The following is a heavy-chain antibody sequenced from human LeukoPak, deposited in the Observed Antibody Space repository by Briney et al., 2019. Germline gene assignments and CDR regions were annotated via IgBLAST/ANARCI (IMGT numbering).Heavy chain of an antibody. CDR1: GFTFSSYS. V-gene: IGHV3-48*02. Sequence: PGGSLRLSCASSGFTFSSYSMNWVRQAPGKGLEWVSYIRSISSTIYYADSVKGRFTISRDNAKNSLYLQMNSLRDEDTAVYYCARALDILTGYYNVYFGYWGQGTLVTVSS. J-gene: IGHJ4*02. CDR2: IRSISSTI. D-gene: IGHD3-9*01. CDR3: ARALDILTGYYNVYFGY.